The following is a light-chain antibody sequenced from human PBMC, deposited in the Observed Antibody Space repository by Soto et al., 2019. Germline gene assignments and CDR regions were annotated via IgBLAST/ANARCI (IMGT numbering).Light chain of an antibody. CDR2: GAS. CDR1: QSVSAF. Sequence: EIVLTQSPGTLSLSPGDRATLSCRASQSVSAFLAWYQQKPGQAPRLLIYGASSRATGIPDRFSGSGSVTDLTLTISRLEPEDFAVYYCQQYGSSPLTFGQGTKLEIK. CDR3: QQYGSSPLT. J-gene: IGKJ2*01. V-gene: IGKV3-20*01.